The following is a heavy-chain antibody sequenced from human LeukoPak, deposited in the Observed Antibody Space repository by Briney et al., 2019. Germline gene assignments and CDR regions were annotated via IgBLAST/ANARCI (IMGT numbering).Heavy chain of an antibody. CDR3: ARVYSSSSRYFDY. CDR2: IKQDGSEK. V-gene: IGHV3-7*05. J-gene: IGHJ4*02. CDR1: GFTFSSYW. Sequence: GGSLRLSCAASGFTFSSYWMTWVRQVPGKGLEWGANIKQDGSEKYYVDSVKGRFTISRDNAKNSLYLQMNSLRAEDTAIYFCARVYSSSSRYFDYWGQGTLVTVSS. D-gene: IGHD6-6*01.